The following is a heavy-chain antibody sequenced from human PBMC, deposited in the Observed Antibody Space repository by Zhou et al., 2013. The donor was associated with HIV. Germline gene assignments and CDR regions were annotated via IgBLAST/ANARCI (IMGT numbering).Heavy chain of an antibody. CDR2: INPKNGDT. V-gene: IGHV1-2*02. Sequence: QVQLVQSGSEVKKSGASVNVSCKASGYTITDYYLHWVRQAPGQGLQWMGWINPKNGDTNYAQTFKGRITMTRDTSNNTAYMVLTSLKSNDTALYFCARDWQFHVIFDDYYIDVWGEGTTVIVSS. CDR3: ARDWQFHVIFDDYYIDV. D-gene: IGHD3-3*02. CDR1: GYTITDYY. J-gene: IGHJ6*03.